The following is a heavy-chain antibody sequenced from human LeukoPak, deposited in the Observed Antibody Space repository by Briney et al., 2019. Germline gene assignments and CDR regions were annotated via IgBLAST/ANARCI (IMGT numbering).Heavy chain of an antibody. V-gene: IGHV4-39*07. J-gene: IGHJ5*02. D-gene: IGHD2-2*02. CDR2: IYYSGST. Sequence: SETLSLTCTVSGGSISSPYYWAWIRRPPGKGLEWIGSIYYSGSTYYNPSLKSRVTISLDTSNNQFSLRLSSVTAADTAVYYCANTDPGAYRHWFDPWGQGTLVTVAS. CDR1: GGSISSPYY. CDR3: ANTDPGAYRHWFDP.